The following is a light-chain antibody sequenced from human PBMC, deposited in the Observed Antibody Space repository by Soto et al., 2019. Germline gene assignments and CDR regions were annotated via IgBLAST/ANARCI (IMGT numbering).Light chain of an antibody. CDR3: QQSYSRPYT. CDR1: QTISTY. Sequence: DIEMTQSPSSLSASVGDRVSITCRASQTISTYLNWYHQKPGTAPKLLIYTASSLQGGVPPRFSGNGSGTLFTLTLSSLQPEDSGIYYCQQSYSRPYTFGQGTKVDI. J-gene: IGKJ2*01. V-gene: IGKV1-39*01. CDR2: TAS.